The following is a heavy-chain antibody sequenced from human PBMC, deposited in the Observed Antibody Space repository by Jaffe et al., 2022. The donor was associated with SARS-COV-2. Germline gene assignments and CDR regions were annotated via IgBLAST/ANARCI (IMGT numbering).Heavy chain of an antibody. D-gene: IGHD3-22*01. J-gene: IGHJ3*02. V-gene: IGHV4-61*02. CDR1: GGSISSGSYY. Sequence: QVQLQESGPGLVKPSQTLSLTCTVSGGSISSGSYYWSWIRQPAGKGLEWIGRIYTSGSTNYNPSLKSRVTISVDTSKNQFSLKLSSVTAADTAVYYCAREYYYERPGGAFDIWGQGTMVTVSS. CDR3: AREYYYERPGGAFDI. CDR2: IYTSGST.